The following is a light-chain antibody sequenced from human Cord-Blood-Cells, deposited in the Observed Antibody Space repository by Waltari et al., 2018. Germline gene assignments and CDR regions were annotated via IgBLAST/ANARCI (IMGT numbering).Light chain of an antibody. CDR3: SSYAGSNNFVV. V-gene: IGLV2-8*01. CDR2: EVD. CDR1: SSDAGGYNF. Sequence: QSALTQPPSASGSPGQSVTISCTGTSSDAGGYNFVSWYQQHPDKAPNLVIEEVDKRPSGVPVRFSGSKSGNPAPLHVSGLQAEDDADYYCSSYAGSNNFVVFGGGTKLTVL. J-gene: IGLJ2*01.